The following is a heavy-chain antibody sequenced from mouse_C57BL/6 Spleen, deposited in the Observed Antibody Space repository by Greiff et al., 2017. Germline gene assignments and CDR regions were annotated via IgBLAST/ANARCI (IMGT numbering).Heavy chain of an antibody. D-gene: IGHD4-1*01. V-gene: IGHV2-5*01. Sequence: VQGVESGPGLVQPSQSLSITCTVSGFSLTSYGVHWVRQSPGKGLEWLGVIWRGGSTDYNAAFMSRLSITKYNFKSQFFFKMNSLQADDSAIYDFAKTGTEGDYYAMDYWGQGTSVTVSS. J-gene: IGHJ4*01. CDR1: GFSLTSYG. CDR2: IWRGGST. CDR3: AKTGTEGDYYAMDY.